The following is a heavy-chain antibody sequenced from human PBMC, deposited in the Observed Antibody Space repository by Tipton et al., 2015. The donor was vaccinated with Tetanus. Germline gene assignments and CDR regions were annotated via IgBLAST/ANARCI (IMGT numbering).Heavy chain of an antibody. Sequence: TLSLTCTVSGASITSSNYFWGWIRQPPGKGLEWIGHIFYTGSTHYNPSLKSRLTISVDTSKNQFSLNLRSVITADTAVYYCARANNDYPKKGPFDYWGQGILVTVSS. CDR1: GASITSSNYF. V-gene: IGHV4-39*07. J-gene: IGHJ4*02. D-gene: IGHD5-12*01. CDR3: ARANNDYPKKGPFDY. CDR2: IFYTGST.